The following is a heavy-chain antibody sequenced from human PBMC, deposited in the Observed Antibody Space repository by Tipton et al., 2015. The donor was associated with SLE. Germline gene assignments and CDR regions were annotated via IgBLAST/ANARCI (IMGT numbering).Heavy chain of an antibody. D-gene: IGHD6-13*01. V-gene: IGHV4-61*08. CDR1: GGSISRGGHY. J-gene: IGHJ4*02. Sequence: LRLSCTVSGGSISRGGHYWTWIRQPPGKGLEWIGYIYYSVHTNYNPSLASRVTISVDTSKNQFSLMLSSVTAADTAVYYCARLSRGWVFVDYWGQGTLVTVSS. CDR2: IYYSVHT. CDR3: ARLSRGWVFVDY.